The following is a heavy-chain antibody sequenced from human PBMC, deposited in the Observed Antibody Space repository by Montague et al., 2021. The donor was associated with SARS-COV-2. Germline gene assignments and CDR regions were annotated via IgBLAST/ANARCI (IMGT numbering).Heavy chain of an antibody. J-gene: IGHJ4*02. CDR3: ARFTAVTSSLDF. Sequence: TLSLTCTVSGASISNPTYSWGWIRQPAGKELEWIGRMFTSGSTTYNPSLKSRVTISVDTSKNQFSLKLTSVTAADTAVYYCARFTAVTSSLDFWGQGTLVPVSS. CDR1: GASISNPTYS. V-gene: IGHV4-61*02. D-gene: IGHD4-17*01. CDR2: MFTSGST.